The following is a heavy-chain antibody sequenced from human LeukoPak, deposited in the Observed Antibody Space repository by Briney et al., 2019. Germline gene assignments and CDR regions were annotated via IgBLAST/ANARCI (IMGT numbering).Heavy chain of an antibody. V-gene: IGHV5-51*01. D-gene: IGHD4-23*01. Sequence: GESLKISCKGSGYSFTSYWIGWVRQMPGKGLEWMGIIYPGDSDTRYSPSFQGQVTISADKSISTAYLQWSSLKASDTATYYCARRGNYGGNKDAFDIWGQGTMVTVSS. CDR2: IYPGDSDT. CDR3: ARRGNYGGNKDAFDI. CDR1: GYSFTSYW. J-gene: IGHJ3*02.